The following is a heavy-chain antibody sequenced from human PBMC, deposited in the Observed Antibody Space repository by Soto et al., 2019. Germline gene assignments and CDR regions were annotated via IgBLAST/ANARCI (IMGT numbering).Heavy chain of an antibody. CDR2: TDPSDSYT. D-gene: IGHD3-22*01. J-gene: IGHJ4*02. CDR1: GYSFTSYW. CDR3: ARAYDSSGYYPYYFDY. V-gene: IGHV5-10-1*01. Sequence: GESLKISCKGSGYSFTSYWIGWVRQMPGKGLEWMGRTDPSDSYTNYSPSFQGHVTISADKSISTAYLQWSSLKASDTAMYYCARAYDSSGYYPYYFDYWGQGTLVTVSS.